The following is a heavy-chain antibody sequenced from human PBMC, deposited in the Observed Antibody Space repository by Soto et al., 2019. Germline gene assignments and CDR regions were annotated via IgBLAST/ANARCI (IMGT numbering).Heavy chain of an antibody. CDR2: ISYSGST. D-gene: IGHD3-16*01. CDR1: GASMSSHY. J-gene: IGHJ4*02. V-gene: IGHV4-59*11. CDR3: ARADPDASVGY. Sequence: LSLTCTVSGASMSSHYWTWLRQSPGKGLEWIGYISYSGSTYYNPSHKSRVTISADTSRNQFSLKLSAVISADTAVYYCARADPDASVGYWGQGTLVTVSS.